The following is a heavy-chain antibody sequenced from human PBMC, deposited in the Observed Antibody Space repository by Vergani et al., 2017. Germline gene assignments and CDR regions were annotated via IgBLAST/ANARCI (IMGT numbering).Heavy chain of an antibody. J-gene: IGHJ4*02. Sequence: EVQPVESGGGLVKPGGSLRLSCTISGFTFSSAWMSWVRQAPGKGLEWVARIRPKTDGETTDYAAPVKGRFTISRDDSKNTLYLQMNSLKTEDTAVYYCTTPTKWGLRYYFDYWGQGTLVTVSS. CDR3: TTPTKWGLRYYFDY. D-gene: IGHD3-9*01. CDR1: GFTFSSAW. V-gene: IGHV3-15*01. CDR2: IRPKTDGETT.